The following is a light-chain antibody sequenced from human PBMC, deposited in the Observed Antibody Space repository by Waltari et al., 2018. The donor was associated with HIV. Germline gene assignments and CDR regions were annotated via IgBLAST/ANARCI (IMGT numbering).Light chain of an antibody. V-gene: IGLV2-14*01. J-gene: IGLJ2*01. CDR3: SSYTSSSTRV. CDR1: SSHVGGYNY. Sequence: QSALTQPASVSGSPGQSITISRTGTSSHVGGYNYVSWYQQHPGKAPKLMSYEVSNRPSGVSNRFSGSKSGNTASLTISGLQAEDEADYYCSSYTSSSTRVFGGGTKLTVL. CDR2: EVS.